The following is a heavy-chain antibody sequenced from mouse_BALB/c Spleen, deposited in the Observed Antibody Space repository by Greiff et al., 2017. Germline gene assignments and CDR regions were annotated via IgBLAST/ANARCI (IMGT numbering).Heavy chain of an antibody. CDR3: ARDLIYDGYYQRAMDY. Sequence: QVQLKQSGPGLVAPSQSLSITCTVSGFSLTGYGVNWVRQPPGKGLEWLGMIWGDGSTDYNSALKSRLSISKDNSKSQVFLKMNSLQTDDTARYYCARDLIYDGYYQRAMDYWGQGTSVTVSS. CDR1: GFSLTGYG. J-gene: IGHJ4*01. D-gene: IGHD2-3*01. V-gene: IGHV2-6-7*01. CDR2: IWGDGST.